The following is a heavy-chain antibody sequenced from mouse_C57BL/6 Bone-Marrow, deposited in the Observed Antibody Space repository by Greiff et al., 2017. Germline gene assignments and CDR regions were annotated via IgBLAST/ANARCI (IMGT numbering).Heavy chain of an antibody. CDR1: GYTFTDYS. V-gene: IGHV1-75*01. J-gene: IGHJ1*03. CDR3: SRDRHWYFDV. Sequence: QVQLQQSGPELVKPGASVKISCKASGYTFTDYSINWVKQRPGQGLEWIGWIFPGSGSTYYNEKFKGKATLTVDKSSSTAYMFLSSLTSEDSAVYVCSRDRHWYFDVWGTGTTVTVSS. CDR2: IFPGSGST.